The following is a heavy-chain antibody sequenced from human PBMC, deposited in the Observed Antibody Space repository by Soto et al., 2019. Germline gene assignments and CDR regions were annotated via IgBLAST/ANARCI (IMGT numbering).Heavy chain of an antibody. Sequence: GGSLRLSCAASGFTFSSYDMHWVRQAPGKGLEWVAVISYDGSNKYYADSVKGRFTISRDNSKNTLYLQMNSLRAEDTAVYYCAKGPSYYYDSSAPADYWGQGTLVTVSS. CDR2: ISYDGSNK. J-gene: IGHJ4*02. CDR1: GFTFSSYD. CDR3: AKGPSYYYDSSAPADY. V-gene: IGHV3-30*18. D-gene: IGHD3-22*01.